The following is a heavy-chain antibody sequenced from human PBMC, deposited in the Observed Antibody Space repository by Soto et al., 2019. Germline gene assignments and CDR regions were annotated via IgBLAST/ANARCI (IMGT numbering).Heavy chain of an antibody. CDR3: ARRRGYSYDFDY. D-gene: IGHD5-18*01. J-gene: IGHJ4*02. V-gene: IGHV5-10-1*01. CDR2: IDPSDSRT. Sequence: XESLKVSWNSSGYTFTNNWISLVLQKPGQGLEWMGRIDPSDSRTKYNPSFEGHVTISIDKSINTAFLQWSSLRASDTAVYFSARRRGYSYDFDYWGQGTLVTVSS. CDR1: GYTFTNNW.